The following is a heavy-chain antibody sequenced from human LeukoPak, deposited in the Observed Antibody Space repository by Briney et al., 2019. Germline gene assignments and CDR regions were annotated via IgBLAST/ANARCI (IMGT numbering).Heavy chain of an antibody. CDR2: IYTSGTS. D-gene: IGHD3-10*01. J-gene: IGHJ4*02. CDR3: TKWRGI. CDR1: GGSISSGSYD. V-gene: IGHV4-61*09. Sequence: PSETLSLTCTVSGGSISSGSYDWYWIRQPAGKGLEWIGHIYTSGTSNYNPSLRSRVTISVDTSKNQFSLKLTSVTAADTAVYYCTKWRGIWGQGTLVTVSS.